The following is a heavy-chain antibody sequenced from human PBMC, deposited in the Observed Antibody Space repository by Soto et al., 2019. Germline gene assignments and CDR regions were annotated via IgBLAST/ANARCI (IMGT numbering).Heavy chain of an antibody. CDR2: IYPGDSDT. D-gene: IGHD3-22*01. J-gene: IGHJ6*02. V-gene: IGHV5-51*01. CDR1: GYSFTSYW. CDR3: ARRHYYDSSGKSTVFYYGMDV. Sequence: PGESLKISCKGSGYSFTSYWIGWVRQMPGKGLEWMGIIYPGDSDTRYSPSFQGQVTISADKSISTAYLQWSSLKASDTAMYYCARRHYYDSSGKSTVFYYGMDVWGQGTTVTVSS.